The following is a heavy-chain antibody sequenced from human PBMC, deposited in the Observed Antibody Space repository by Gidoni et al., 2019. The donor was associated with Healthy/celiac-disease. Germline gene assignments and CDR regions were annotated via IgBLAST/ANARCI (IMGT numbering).Heavy chain of an antibody. CDR3: ARDGGDRNFDY. V-gene: IGHV3-33*01. Sequence: QVQLVESGGGVVQPGRSLRLSCAASGFTFSSYGMHWVRQAPGKGLEWVAVIWYDGSNKYYADSVKGRFTISRDNSKNTLYLQMNSLRAEDTAVYYCARDGGDRNFDYWGQGTLVTVSS. CDR1: GFTFSSYG. CDR2: IWYDGSNK. J-gene: IGHJ4*02. D-gene: IGHD2-21*02.